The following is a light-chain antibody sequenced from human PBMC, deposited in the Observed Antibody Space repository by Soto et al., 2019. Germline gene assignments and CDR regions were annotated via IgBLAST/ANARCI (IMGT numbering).Light chain of an antibody. CDR1: SSDVGSYNL. CDR2: EGS. V-gene: IGLV2-23*01. J-gene: IGLJ1*01. Sequence: QSALTQPASVSGSPGQSITISCTGTSSDVGSYNLVSWYQQHPGKAPKLMIYEGSKRPSGVSNRFSGSKSGNTASLTISGLQAKDEADYYCCSYAGSTTYVSGTGTKVTVL. CDR3: CSYAGSTTYV.